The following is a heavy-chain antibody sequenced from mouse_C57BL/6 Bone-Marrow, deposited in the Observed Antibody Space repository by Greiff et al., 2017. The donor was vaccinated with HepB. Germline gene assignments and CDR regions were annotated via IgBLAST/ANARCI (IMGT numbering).Heavy chain of an antibody. D-gene: IGHD2-12*01. V-gene: IGHV1-15*01. CDR3: TGRHYSLDY. CDR1: GYTFTDYE. CDR2: IDPDTGGT. J-gene: IGHJ4*01. Sequence: QVQLQQSGAELVRPGASVTLSCKASGYTFTDYEMHWVKQTPVHGLEWIGAIDPDTGGTAYNQKFKGKAIVTADKSSSTAYMELRSLTSEDSAVYYCTGRHYSLDYWGRGTSVTVSS.